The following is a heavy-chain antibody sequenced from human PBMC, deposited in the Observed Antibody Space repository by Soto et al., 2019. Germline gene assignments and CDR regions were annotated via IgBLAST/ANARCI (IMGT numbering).Heavy chain of an antibody. CDR2: MNPNSGNT. D-gene: IGHD4-17*01. Sequence: QVQLVQSGAEVKKPGASVKVSCKASGYTFTSYDINWVRQATGQGLEWMGWMNPNSGNTGYAQKFQGRVTMTRNTSISTGHMELSSLRSEDPAVYHCARTLYVDTVDYWGQGTLVTVSS. V-gene: IGHV1-8*01. CDR1: GYTFTSYD. CDR3: ARTLYVDTVDY. J-gene: IGHJ4*02.